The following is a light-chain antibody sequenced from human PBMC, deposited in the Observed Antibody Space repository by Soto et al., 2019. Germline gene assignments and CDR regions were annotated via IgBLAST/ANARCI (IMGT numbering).Light chain of an antibody. CDR3: CLYARGGVV. V-gene: IGLV2-23*01. CDR2: EGN. CDR1: LSGVDTYSF. J-gene: IGLJ3*02. Sequence: QSALTQPASVSGSPGQSIGISCTGTLSGVDTYSFVSWYQHHPGAAPQLIILEGNKRPSGVSDRFSGSRSGETASLTISGLQAEDEADYYCCLYARGGVVFGGGTKLTVL.